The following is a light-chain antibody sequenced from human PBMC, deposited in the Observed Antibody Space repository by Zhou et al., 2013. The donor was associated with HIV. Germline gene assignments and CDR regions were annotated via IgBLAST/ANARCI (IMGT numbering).Light chain of an antibody. V-gene: IGKV1-5*03. CDR2: KTS. Sequence: DIQLTQSPSSLSASVGDRVTITCRASQTLTNMLAWYQQKPGKAPNLLIYKTSSLESGVPSRFSGSGSGTDFTLTINSMQPEDFATYYCLQHNTYPYSFGQGTKLGDQ. CDR1: QTLTNM. J-gene: IGKJ2*03. CDR3: LQHNTYPYS.